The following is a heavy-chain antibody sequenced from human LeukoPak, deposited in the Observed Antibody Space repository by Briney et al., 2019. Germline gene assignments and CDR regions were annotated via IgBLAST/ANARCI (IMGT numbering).Heavy chain of an antibody. Sequence: ASVKVSCKASGYGLSDYYMHWVRQAPGQGLEYMGWINPNSGDNSCAQKFQGRVSMTRDTSITTLYMELTSLRSDDTAVYLCARGGGIQSCGGKTCFRGFVYWGQGTLVTVSS. V-gene: IGHV1-2*02. CDR2: INPNSGDN. CDR1: GYGLSDYY. J-gene: IGHJ4*02. D-gene: IGHD2-21*01. CDR3: ARGGGIQSCGGKTCFRGFVY.